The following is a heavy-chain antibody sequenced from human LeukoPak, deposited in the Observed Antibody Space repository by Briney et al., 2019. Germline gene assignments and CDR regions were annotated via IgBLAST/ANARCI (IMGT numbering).Heavy chain of an antibody. CDR1: GFTVSSNY. J-gene: IGHJ4*02. D-gene: IGHD2-15*01. V-gene: IGHV3-66*01. Sequence: GGSLRLSCAASGFTVSSNYMSWVRQAPGKGLEWVSVIYSGGSTYYADSVKGRFIISRDNSKNTLYLQMNSLRAEDTAVYYCARGVIYCSGGSCYPYYFDYWGQGTLVTVSS. CDR3: ARGVIYCSGGSCYPYYFDY. CDR2: IYSGGST.